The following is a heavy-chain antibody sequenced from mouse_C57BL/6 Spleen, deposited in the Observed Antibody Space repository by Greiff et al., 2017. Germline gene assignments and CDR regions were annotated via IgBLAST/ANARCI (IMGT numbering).Heavy chain of an antibody. D-gene: IGHD2-5*01. CDR2: INPSTGGT. V-gene: IGHV1-42*01. CDR3: ARGNYSSYVGAMDY. J-gene: IGHJ4*01. CDR1: GYSFTGYY. Sequence: EVMLLQSGPDLVKPGASVKISCTASGYSFTGYYMNWVKQSPEKSLEWIGEINPSTGGTSYHQKFKAKVTLTVDKSSSNAYMQLKSLTSEDSAVYYCARGNYSSYVGAMDYWGQGTSVTVSS.